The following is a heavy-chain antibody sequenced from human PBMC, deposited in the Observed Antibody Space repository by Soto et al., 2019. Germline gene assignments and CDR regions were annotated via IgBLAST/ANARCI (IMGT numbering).Heavy chain of an antibody. D-gene: IGHD4-17*01. CDR1: GFTFSSYG. CDR2: IWYDGSNK. Sequence: QVQLVESGGGVVQPGRSLRLSCAASGFTFSSYGMHWVRQAPGKGLEWVAVIWYDGSNKYYADSVKGRFTISRDNSKNTLYLQMKSLRAEDTAVYYCARDPHDYEPRFFDYWGQGTLVTVSS. J-gene: IGHJ4*02. CDR3: ARDPHDYEPRFFDY. V-gene: IGHV3-33*01.